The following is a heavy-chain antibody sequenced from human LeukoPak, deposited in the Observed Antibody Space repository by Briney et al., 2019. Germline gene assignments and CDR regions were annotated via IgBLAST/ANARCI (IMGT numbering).Heavy chain of an antibody. V-gene: IGHV3-23*01. CDR2: ITHNGDDS. Sequence: GGSLRLSCAASGFTFDNYAMSWVRQAPGKGLEGISAITHNGDDSYHADSVKGRFTISRDNSKNTLNLQMNSLRVEDSAVYYCAKGSRASRPYYFDFWGQGTLVTVSS. CDR3: AKGSRASRPYYFDF. CDR1: GFTFDNYA. J-gene: IGHJ4*02. D-gene: IGHD6-19*01.